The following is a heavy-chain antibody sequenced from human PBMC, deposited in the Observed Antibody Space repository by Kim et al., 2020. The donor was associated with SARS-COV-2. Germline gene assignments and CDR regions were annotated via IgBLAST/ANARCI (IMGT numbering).Heavy chain of an antibody. V-gene: IGHV3-23*01. J-gene: IGHJ3*02. Sequence: GGSLRLSCAASGFTFSSYAMSWVRQAPGKGLEWVSAISGSGGSTYYADSVKGRFTISRDNSKNTLYLQMNSLRAEDTAVYYCAKNRITMIVVGLDAFDIWGQGTMVTVSS. D-gene: IGHD3-22*01. CDR1: GFTFSSYA. CDR2: ISGSGGST. CDR3: AKNRITMIVVGLDAFDI.